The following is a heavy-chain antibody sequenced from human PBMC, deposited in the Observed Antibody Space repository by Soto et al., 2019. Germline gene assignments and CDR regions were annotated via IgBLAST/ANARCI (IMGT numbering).Heavy chain of an antibody. D-gene: IGHD4-4*01. CDR2: INSRADNYAT. V-gene: IGHV3-73*01. Sequence: PGGSLRLSCADSGFTLSGSEVHWVRQAPGKGLEWVGRINSRADNYATKYAAAVKGRFTISRDDSKNMAFLQMDSLEAEDTAVYYCIRHPTYFDMLGHGTMVTVSS. J-gene: IGHJ3*02. CDR3: IRHPTYFDM. CDR1: GFTLSGSE.